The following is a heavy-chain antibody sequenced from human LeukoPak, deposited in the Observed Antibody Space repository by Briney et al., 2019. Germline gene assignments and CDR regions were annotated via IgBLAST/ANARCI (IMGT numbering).Heavy chain of an antibody. J-gene: IGHJ6*02. D-gene: IGHD3-10*01. V-gene: IGHV3-74*01. CDR3: ARAEELLLWFGELLSSHYYGMDV. Sequence: PGGSPRLSCAASGFTFSSYWMHWVRQAPGKGLVWVSRINSDGSSTSYADSVKGRFTISRDNAKNTLYLQMNSLRAEDTAVYYCARAEELLLWFGELLSSHYYGMDVWGQGTTVTVSS. CDR2: INSDGSST. CDR1: GFTFSSYW.